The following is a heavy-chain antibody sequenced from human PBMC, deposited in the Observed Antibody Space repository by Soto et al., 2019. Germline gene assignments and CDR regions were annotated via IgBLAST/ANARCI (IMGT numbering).Heavy chain of an antibody. CDR3: ARFNWYFDL. CDR2: IYYSGST. Sequence: PETLCLTCSVSGGSISSYYWSWIRQPPGKGLEWIGYIYYSGSTNYNPSLKSRVTISVDTSKNQFSLKLSSVTAADTAVYYCARFNWYFDLWGRGTLVTVS. CDR1: GGSISSYY. J-gene: IGHJ2*01. V-gene: IGHV4-59*08.